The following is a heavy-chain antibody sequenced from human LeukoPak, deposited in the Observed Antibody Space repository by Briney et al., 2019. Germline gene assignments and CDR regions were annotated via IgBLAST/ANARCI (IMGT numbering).Heavy chain of an antibody. D-gene: IGHD2-2*02. J-gene: IGHJ3*02. Sequence: GGSLRLSCAASGFTFSSYSMNWVRQAPGKGLEWVSSISSSSSYIYYADSVKGRFTSSRDNAKTSLYLQMNSLRAEDTAVYYCARDLYGRSGTGAFDIWGQGTMVTVSS. CDR3: ARDLYGRSGTGAFDI. CDR1: GFTFSSYS. V-gene: IGHV3-21*01. CDR2: ISSSSSYI.